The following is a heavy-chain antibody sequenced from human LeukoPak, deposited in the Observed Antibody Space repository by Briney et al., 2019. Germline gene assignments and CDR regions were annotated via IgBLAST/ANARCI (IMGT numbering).Heavy chain of an antibody. CDR1: GYSFTNYW. Sequence: GESLKISCKGSGYSFTNYWTGWVRQMPGKGLEWMGIIAPGDSDTRYSPSFQGQVTISADKSTSTAYLQWSSLKASDTAMYYCARRASGYSYGYYFDYWGQGTLVTVSS. J-gene: IGHJ4*02. CDR3: ARRASGYSYGYYFDY. CDR2: IAPGDSDT. D-gene: IGHD5-18*01. V-gene: IGHV5-51*01.